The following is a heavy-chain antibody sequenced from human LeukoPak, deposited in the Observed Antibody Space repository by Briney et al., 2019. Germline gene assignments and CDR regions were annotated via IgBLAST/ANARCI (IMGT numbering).Heavy chain of an antibody. V-gene: IGHV1-2*02. J-gene: IGHJ4*02. D-gene: IGHD3-22*01. Sequence: ASVTVSCKASGYTFTGYYMHWVRQAPGQSLEWMGWINPNSGRTNYAQKFQGRVTMTRDTSISTAYMELSRLRSDDTAVYYCARIVRGYPDWGQGTLLTVSS. CDR3: ARIVRGYPD. CDR2: INPNSGRT. CDR1: GYTFTGYY.